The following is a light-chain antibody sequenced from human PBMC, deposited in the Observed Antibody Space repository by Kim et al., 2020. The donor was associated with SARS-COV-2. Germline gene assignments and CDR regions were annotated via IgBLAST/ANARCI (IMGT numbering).Light chain of an antibody. CDR2: EDN. J-gene: IGLJ2*01. CDR1: SGSIASNY. V-gene: IGLV6-57*04. Sequence: LTQPHSVSESPGKTVTISFTRSSGSIASNYVQWYQQRPGSAPTTVIYEDNQRPSGVPDRFSGSIDSSSNSASLTISGLKTEDEADYYCQSYDSSNQVFGGGTQLTVL. CDR3: QSYDSSNQV.